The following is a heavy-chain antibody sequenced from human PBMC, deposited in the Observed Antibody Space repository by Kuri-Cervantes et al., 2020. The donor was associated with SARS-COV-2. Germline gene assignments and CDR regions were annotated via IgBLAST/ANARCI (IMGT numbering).Heavy chain of an antibody. CDR3: ALGYWGSGYPRYYYYMDV. CDR1: GGTFSSYA. D-gene: IGHD3-22*01. Sequence: SVKVSCKASGGTFSSYAISWVRQAPGQGLEWMGGIIPILGTANYAQKSQGRVTTTADESTSTAYMELSSLRSEDTAVYYCALGYWGSGYPRYYYYMDVWGKGTTVTVSS. V-gene: IGHV1-69*13. CDR2: IIPILGTA. J-gene: IGHJ6*03.